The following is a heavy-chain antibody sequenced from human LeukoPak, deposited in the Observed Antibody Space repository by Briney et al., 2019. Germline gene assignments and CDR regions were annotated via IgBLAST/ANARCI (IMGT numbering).Heavy chain of an antibody. Sequence: KPSETLSLTCTVSGGSISSGSYFWTWIRQPAGKGLEWIGRIYTSGTTKYNPSLESRVTIFVDTSKNQFSLKVTSVTAADTAVYYCARGYRGNDCPMYNWFDPWGQGTLVTVSS. V-gene: IGHV4-61*02. J-gene: IGHJ5*02. CDR3: ARGYRGNDCPMYNWFDP. CDR2: IYTSGTT. CDR1: GGSISSGSYF. D-gene: IGHD2-21*01.